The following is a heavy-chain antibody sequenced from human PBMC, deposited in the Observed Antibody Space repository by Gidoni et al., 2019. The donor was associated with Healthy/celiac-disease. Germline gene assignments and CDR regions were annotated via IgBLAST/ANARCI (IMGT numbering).Heavy chain of an antibody. D-gene: IGHD2-2*01. CDR2: ISSSSSYI. V-gene: IGHV3-21*01. J-gene: IGHJ3*02. Sequence: EVQLVESGGGLVKPGGSLRLSCAASGFTFSSYSMNWVRQAPGKGLEWVSSISSSSSYIYYADSVKGRFTISRDNAKNSLYLQMNSLRAEDTAVYYCARVRSSSDAAFDIWGQGTMVTVSS. CDR3: ARVRSSSDAAFDI. CDR1: GFTFSSYS.